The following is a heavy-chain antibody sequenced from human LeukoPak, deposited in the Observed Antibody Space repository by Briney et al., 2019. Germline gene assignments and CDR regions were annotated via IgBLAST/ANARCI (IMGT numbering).Heavy chain of an antibody. D-gene: IGHD5-18*01. CDR3: AREPYSHGYPFDY. CDR2: INPNSGGT. CDR1: GYTFTGYY. J-gene: IGHJ4*02. V-gene: IGHV1-2*02. Sequence: GASVKVSCKASGYTFTGYYMHWVRQAPGQGLEWMGWINPNSGGTNYAQKFQGRVTMTRDTSISTSYMELSRLRSDDTAVYYCAREPYSHGYPFDYWGQGTLVTVSS.